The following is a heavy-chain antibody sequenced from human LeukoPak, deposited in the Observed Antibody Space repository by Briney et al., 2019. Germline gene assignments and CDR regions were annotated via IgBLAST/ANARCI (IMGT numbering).Heavy chain of an antibody. Sequence: GGSLRLSCAASGFTFDDYAMHWVRQAPGKGLEWVSGISWNSGSIGYADSVKGRLTISRDNAKNSLYLQMNSLRAEDTALYYCAKVPSDSSGWFDYWGQGTLVTVSS. V-gene: IGHV3-9*01. CDR2: ISWNSGSI. CDR3: AKVPSDSSGWFDY. CDR1: GFTFDDYA. J-gene: IGHJ4*02. D-gene: IGHD6-19*01.